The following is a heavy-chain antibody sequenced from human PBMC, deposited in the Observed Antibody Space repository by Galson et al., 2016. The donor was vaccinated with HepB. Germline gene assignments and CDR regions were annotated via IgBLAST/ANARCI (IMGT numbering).Heavy chain of an antibody. Sequence: SETLSLTCTVSGGSISSTNYYWGWIRQPPGKGLEWIGNIYYSGYTYYKPSLKSRITVSVDTSKNRFSLKLSSVTAADTAVYYCAGQRASLGDAPDDYGLDAWGPGTTVTVSS. V-gene: IGHV4-39*01. CDR1: GGSISSTNYY. CDR2: IYYSGYT. J-gene: IGHJ6*02. CDR3: AGQRASLGDAPDDYGLDA. D-gene: IGHD4-17*01.